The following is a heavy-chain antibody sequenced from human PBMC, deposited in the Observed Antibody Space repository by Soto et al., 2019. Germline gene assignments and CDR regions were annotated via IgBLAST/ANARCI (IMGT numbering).Heavy chain of an antibody. J-gene: IGHJ6*02. V-gene: IGHV4-4*02. CDR3: ARLPAAAGDYYYYGMDV. D-gene: IGHD6-13*01. CDR1: GGSISSSNW. Sequence: SETLSLTCAVSGGSISSSNWWGWVRQPAGKGLEWIGEIYHSGSTNYNPSLKSRVTISVDKSKNQFSLKLSSVTAADTAVYYCARLPAAAGDYYYYGMDVWGQGTTVTVSS. CDR2: IYHSGST.